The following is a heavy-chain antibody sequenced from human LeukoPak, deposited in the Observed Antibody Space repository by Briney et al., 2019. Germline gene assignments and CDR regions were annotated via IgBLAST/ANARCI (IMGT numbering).Heavy chain of an antibody. Sequence: PSETLSLTCSVSGVSVSSSSYYRGWIRQPPGKGLEWIGNIYYTGRINYNPSLNSRVTISADTSKNQFSLNLRSVTAEDTAVYYCASVAPIGWHVWGQGTTVIVSS. D-gene: IGHD5-24*01. CDR1: GVSVSSSSYY. V-gene: IGHV4-39*01. J-gene: IGHJ6*02. CDR2: IYYTGRI. CDR3: ASVAPIGWHV.